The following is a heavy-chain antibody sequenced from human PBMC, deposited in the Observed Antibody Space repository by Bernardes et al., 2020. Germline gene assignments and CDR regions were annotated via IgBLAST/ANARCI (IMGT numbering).Heavy chain of an antibody. Sequence: GGSLRLSCAASGFTFSNYDMHWVRQAIGKGLEWVSAIGTAGDTYYPGSVKGRFTVSRENAKNSLYLQMNSLRAGDTAVYYCVRTGYGDSWGAFDIWGQGTMVTVSS. V-gene: IGHV3-13*01. CDR1: GFTFSNYD. D-gene: IGHD5-12*01. CDR3: VRTGYGDSWGAFDI. J-gene: IGHJ3*02. CDR2: IGTAGDT.